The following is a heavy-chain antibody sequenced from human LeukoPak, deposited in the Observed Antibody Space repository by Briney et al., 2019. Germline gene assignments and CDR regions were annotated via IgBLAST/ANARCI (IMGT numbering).Heavy chain of an antibody. CDR3: ARTRRAAVAGRFDS. V-gene: IGHV4-4*09. J-gene: IGHJ4*02. D-gene: IGHD6-19*01. Sequence: SETLSLTCNVSGASMSSNYWSWIRQPPGKGLEWIGYIYHSGNTNYSPSLESRVTMSVDESKNQFSLRVHFVSAADTAVYYCARTRRAAVAGRFDSWGQGTLVTVSS. CDR1: GASMSSNY. CDR2: IYHSGNT.